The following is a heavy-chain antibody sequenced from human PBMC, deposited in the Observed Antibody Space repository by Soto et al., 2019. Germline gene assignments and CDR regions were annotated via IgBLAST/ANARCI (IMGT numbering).Heavy chain of an antibody. D-gene: IGHD3-10*01. CDR2: IYYSGST. CDR1: GGSISSGGYY. J-gene: IGHJ5*02. Sequence: SETLSLTCTVSGGSISSGGYYWSWIRQHPGKGLEWIGYIYYSGSTYYNPSLKSRVTISVDTSKNQSSLKLSSVTAADTAVYYCARDSVALWFGERTHWFDPWGQGTLVTVSS. V-gene: IGHV4-31*03. CDR3: ARDSVALWFGERTHWFDP.